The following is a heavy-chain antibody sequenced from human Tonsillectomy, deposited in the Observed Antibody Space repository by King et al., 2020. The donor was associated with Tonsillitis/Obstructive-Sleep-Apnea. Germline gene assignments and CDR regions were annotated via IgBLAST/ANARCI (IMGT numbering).Heavy chain of an antibody. D-gene: IGHD2-2*01. Sequence: TLKESGPVLVKPTETLTLTCSVSGFSLSNARMGVIWIRQPPGKALEWLAHIFSNDEKSYSTSLKSRLTISKDTSKSQVVLTMTNMDPVDTATYYCARIPDCSSTSCWVHFDYWGQGTLVTVSS. CDR2: IFSNDEK. CDR3: ARIPDCSSTSCWVHFDY. CDR1: GFSLSNARMG. V-gene: IGHV2-26*01. J-gene: IGHJ4*02.